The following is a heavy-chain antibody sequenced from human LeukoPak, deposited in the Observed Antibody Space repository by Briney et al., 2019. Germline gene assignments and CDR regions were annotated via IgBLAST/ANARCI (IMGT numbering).Heavy chain of an antibody. D-gene: IGHD5-12*01. CDR3: ARSPGYSGSPFDL. CDR2: VYYSGST. CDR1: GGSISTYF. V-gene: IGHV4-59*08. J-gene: IGHJ2*01. Sequence: SETLSLTCTVSGGSISTYFWSWIRQPPGKGLEWIGYVYYSGSTNYNPSLKSRVTISVDTSKNQFSLKLTSVTAADTAVYYCARSPGYSGSPFDLWGRGTLVTVSS.